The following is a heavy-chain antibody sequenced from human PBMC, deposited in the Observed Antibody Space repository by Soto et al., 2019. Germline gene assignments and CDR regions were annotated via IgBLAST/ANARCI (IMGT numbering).Heavy chain of an antibody. CDR1: GFTFSAVY. CDR3: ARDRGAVTGQSFDY. J-gene: IGHJ4*02. V-gene: IGHV3-11*05. CDR2: ISSSGTSA. Sequence: QVQLEESGGGLVKPGGSLRLSCAASGFTFSAVYMSWIRQAPNKGLEYISYISSSGTSANYADSVKGRFTISRDNSKNSLYLQMNSLRAEDTAVYYCARDRGAVTGQSFDYWGQGDLVTVSS. D-gene: IGHD6-19*01.